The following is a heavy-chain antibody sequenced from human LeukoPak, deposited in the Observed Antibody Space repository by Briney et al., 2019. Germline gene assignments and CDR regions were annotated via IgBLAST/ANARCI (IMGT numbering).Heavy chain of an antibody. CDR1: GFTFSSYW. CDR3: ARDFYQPLLY. CDR2: INSDCSST. D-gene: IGHD2-2*01. J-gene: IGHJ4*02. V-gene: IGHV3-74*01. Sequence: GGSRRLSCAASGFTFSSYWMPWVRQAPGKGLVWVSRINSDCSSTSYADSVKGRFTISTYNAKNSLSLQMHSLRAEDTAAYYCARDFYQPLLYCGQGTLATVSS.